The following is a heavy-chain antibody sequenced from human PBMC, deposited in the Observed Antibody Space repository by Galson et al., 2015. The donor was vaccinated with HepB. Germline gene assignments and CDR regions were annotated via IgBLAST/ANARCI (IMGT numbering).Heavy chain of an antibody. CDR1: GGSISSYY. CDR2: IYYSGST. D-gene: IGHD5-24*01. V-gene: IGHV4-59*08. J-gene: IGHJ5*02. CDR3: ARLDGYSLGRFDP. Sequence: LSLTCTVSGGSISSYYWSWIRQPPGKGLEWIGYIYYSGSTNYNPSLKSRVTISVDTSKNQFSLKLSSVTAADTAVYYCARLDGYSLGRFDPWGQGTLVTVSS.